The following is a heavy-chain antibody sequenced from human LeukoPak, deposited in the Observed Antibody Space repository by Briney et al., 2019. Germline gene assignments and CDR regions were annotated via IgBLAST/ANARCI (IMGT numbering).Heavy chain of an antibody. CDR2: INPNSGGT. V-gene: IGHV1-2*02. Sequence: ASVKVSCKASGYTFTGYYMHWVRQAPGQGLEWMGWINPNSGGTNYAQKFQGRVTMTRDTSISTVYMELSRLRSDDTAVYYCARVVAVIPFWWFDPWGQGTLVTASS. D-gene: IGHD6-19*01. CDR3: ARVVAVIPFWWFDP. CDR1: GYTFTGYY. J-gene: IGHJ5*02.